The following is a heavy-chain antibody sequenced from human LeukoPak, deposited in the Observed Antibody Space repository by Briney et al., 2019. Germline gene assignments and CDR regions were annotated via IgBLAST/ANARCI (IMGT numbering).Heavy chain of an antibody. CDR2: MNPNSGKK. V-gene: IGHV1-8*01. J-gene: IGHJ4*02. CDR3: ARGTVEDY. D-gene: IGHD1-14*01. CDR1: XXTFTSYD. Sequence: SXXTFTSYDVNXVRQATGQGLEWIGWMNPNSGKKGYAQKFQGRVTMTRNTYISTAYMELSSLRSEDTAVYYCARGTVEDYWGQGTLVTVSS.